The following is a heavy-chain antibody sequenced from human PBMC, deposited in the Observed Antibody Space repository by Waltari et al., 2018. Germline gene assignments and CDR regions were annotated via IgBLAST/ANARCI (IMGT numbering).Heavy chain of an antibody. Sequence: QVQLVESGGGVVQPGRSMSLSRAASGFRFSSYGIHWVRQAPGKGLEWVAVIWYDGSGKYYVDSVRGRFTISRDNSKNTAYLQMNSLRVEDTAVYYCARDYPDMDVWGKGTTVIVSS. CDR3: ARDYPDMDV. D-gene: IGHD3-16*02. CDR1: GFRFSSYG. J-gene: IGHJ6*03. V-gene: IGHV3-33*01. CDR2: IWYDGSGK.